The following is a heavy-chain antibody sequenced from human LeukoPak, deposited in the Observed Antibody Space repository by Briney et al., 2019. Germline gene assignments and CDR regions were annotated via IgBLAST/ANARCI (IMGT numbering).Heavy chain of an antibody. CDR2: MNPNSGNT. J-gene: IGHJ4*02. D-gene: IGHD5-18*01. Sequence: ASVKVSCKASGYTFTSYDINWVRQATGQGLEWMGWMNPNSGNTGYAQKFQGRVTMTLNTYISTAYMELSSLRSEDTAVYYCARGARWSYGKPFDYWGQGTLVTVSS. CDR1: GYTFTSYD. CDR3: ARGARWSYGKPFDY. V-gene: IGHV1-8*01.